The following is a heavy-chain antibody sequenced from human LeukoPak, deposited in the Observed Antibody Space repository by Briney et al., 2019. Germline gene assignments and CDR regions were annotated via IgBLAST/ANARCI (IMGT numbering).Heavy chain of an antibody. Sequence: PGGSLRLPCAASGFTFSSYAMSWVRQAPGKGREWVSAISGSGGSTYYADSVKGRFTISRDNSKNTLYLQMNSLRAEDTAVYYCAKIFGVVISTYYYMDVWGKGTTVTVSS. CDR1: GFTFSSYA. D-gene: IGHD3-3*01. CDR2: ISGSGGST. CDR3: AKIFGVVISTYYYMDV. V-gene: IGHV3-23*01. J-gene: IGHJ6*03.